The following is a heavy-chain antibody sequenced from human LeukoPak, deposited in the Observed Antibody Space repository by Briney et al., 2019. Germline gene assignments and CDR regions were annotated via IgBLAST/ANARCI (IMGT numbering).Heavy chain of an antibody. CDR3: ARHERGAENLDY. Sequence: SETLSLTCTVSGASISNYYWSWIRQPPGKGLECIGYVAYSGRTNHNPSLKSRVTISAYTSKNQFSLKLTSVSAADTAVYYCARHERGAENLDYWGQGTLVTVSS. CDR2: VAYSGRT. J-gene: IGHJ4*02. D-gene: IGHD1-1*01. CDR1: GASISNYY. V-gene: IGHV4-59*08.